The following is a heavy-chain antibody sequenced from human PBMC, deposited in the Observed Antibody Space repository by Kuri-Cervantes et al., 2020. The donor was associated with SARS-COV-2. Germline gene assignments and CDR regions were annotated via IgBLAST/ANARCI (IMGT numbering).Heavy chain of an antibody. Sequence: SVKVSCKASRGTFSSYAISWVRQAPGQGLEWMGGIIPIFGTANYAQKFQGRVTITTDESTSTAYMELSSLRSEDTAVYYCARELLGIQSSGSYYMDVWGKGTTVTVSS. CDR3: ARELLGIQSSGSYYMDV. V-gene: IGHV1-69*05. D-gene: IGHD3-10*01. J-gene: IGHJ6*03. CDR2: IIPIFGTA. CDR1: RGTFSSYA.